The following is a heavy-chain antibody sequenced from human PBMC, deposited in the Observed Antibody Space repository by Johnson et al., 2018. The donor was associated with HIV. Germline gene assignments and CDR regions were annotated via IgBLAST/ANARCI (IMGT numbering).Heavy chain of an antibody. J-gene: IGHJ3*02. V-gene: IGHV3-30*03. Sequence: QVQLVESGGGVVQPGRSVRLYCAASGFTFSNYGMHWVRQAPGKGLEWVAVISYDGSNKYYADSVKGRFTISRDNSKRTLYLQMNSLRAEDTAVYYCARETRVWYNWNDGSRAFDIWGQGTMVTVSS. CDR2: ISYDGSNK. CDR1: GFTFSNYG. CDR3: ARETRVWYNWNDGSRAFDI. D-gene: IGHD1-1*01.